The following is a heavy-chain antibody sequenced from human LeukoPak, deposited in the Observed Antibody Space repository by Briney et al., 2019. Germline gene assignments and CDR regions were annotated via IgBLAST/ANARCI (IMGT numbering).Heavy chain of an antibody. Sequence: PGGSLRLSCAASGFTVSSNYMSWVRQARGEGLEWVSVIDSGGSTYYADYVKGRFTISRDNSKNTLYLQMNSLRAEDTAVYYCASHSGSYGKMDYWGQGTLVSVSS. CDR3: ASHSGSYGKMDY. J-gene: IGHJ4*02. V-gene: IGHV3-53*01. D-gene: IGHD1-26*01. CDR1: GFTVSSNY. CDR2: IDSGGST.